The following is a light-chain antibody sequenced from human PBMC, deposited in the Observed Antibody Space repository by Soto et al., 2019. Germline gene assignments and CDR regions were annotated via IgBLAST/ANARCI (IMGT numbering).Light chain of an antibody. CDR3: QQYGSSPGDT. Sequence: EIVLTQSPGTLSLSPGERATLSCRASQSVSSSYLAWYQQKPGQAPRLLIYGASSRATGIPDRFSGSGSGTDFTLTISRLEPEDFEVYYCQQYGSSPGDTFGQGTKLEIK. CDR1: QSVSSSY. CDR2: GAS. V-gene: IGKV3-20*01. J-gene: IGKJ2*01.